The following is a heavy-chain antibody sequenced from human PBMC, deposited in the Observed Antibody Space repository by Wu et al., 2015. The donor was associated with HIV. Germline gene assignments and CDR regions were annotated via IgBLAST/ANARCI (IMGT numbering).Heavy chain of an antibody. D-gene: IGHD3-3*01. CDR2: INPDTGDT. CDR3: ARDWQFQVTFGDFYMDI. Sequence: QVQLVQSASEMKKSGASMKVSCKTSGYTFTGYYIHWVRQAPGQGLEWMGWINPDTGDTKFAQIFKGRISMTRDTSTTTVNLILASLKSSDTATYYCARDWQFQVTFGDFYMDIWGNGTTIIVS. CDR1: GYTFTGYY. J-gene: IGHJ6*03. V-gene: IGHV1-2*02.